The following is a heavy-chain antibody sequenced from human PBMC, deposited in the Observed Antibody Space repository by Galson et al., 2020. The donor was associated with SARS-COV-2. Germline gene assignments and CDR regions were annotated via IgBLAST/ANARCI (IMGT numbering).Heavy chain of an antibody. D-gene: IGHD3-9*01. CDR2: LSWNSGSI. CDR3: AKGLTGYYVISWFDP. J-gene: IGHJ5*02. Sequence: GGSLRLSCAASGFTFGDYAMHWVRQAPGKGLEWVAGLSWNSGSIAYADSVKGRFTIPRDNAKNSLYLQMNSLRPEDTAVYSCAKGLTGYYVISWFDPWGQGTLVTVSS. CDR1: GFTFGDYA. V-gene: IGHV3-9*01.